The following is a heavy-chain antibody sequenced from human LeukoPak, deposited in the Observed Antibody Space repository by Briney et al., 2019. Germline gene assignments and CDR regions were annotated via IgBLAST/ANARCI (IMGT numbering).Heavy chain of an antibody. D-gene: IGHD3-10*01. Sequence: SVKVSCKASGGTFSSYAISWVRQAPGQGLEWMGGIIPIFGTANYAQKFQGRVTITTDESTSTAYMELSSLRSEDTAVYYCASNPYYYGSGSYYSPKGDYNWFDPWGQGTLVTVSS. J-gene: IGHJ5*02. CDR2: IIPIFGTA. CDR1: GGTFSSYA. V-gene: IGHV1-69*05. CDR3: ASNPYYYGSGSYYSPKGDYNWFDP.